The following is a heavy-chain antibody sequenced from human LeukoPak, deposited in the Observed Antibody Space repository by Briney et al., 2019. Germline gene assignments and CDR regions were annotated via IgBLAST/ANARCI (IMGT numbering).Heavy chain of an antibody. Sequence: SETLSLTCAVYGGSFSGYYWSWTRQPPGKGLEWIGEVNYSGGTNYNPSLKSRVTISVDTSKNQFSLNLNSVTAADTAVYYCARSRQIFGVAENWFDPWGQGTLVTVSS. CDR2: VNYSGGT. CDR1: GGSFSGYY. D-gene: IGHD3-3*01. CDR3: ARSRQIFGVAENWFDP. V-gene: IGHV4-34*01. J-gene: IGHJ5*02.